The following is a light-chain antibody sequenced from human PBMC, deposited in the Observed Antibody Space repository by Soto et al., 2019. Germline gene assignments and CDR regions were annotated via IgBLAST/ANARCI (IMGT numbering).Light chain of an antibody. CDR3: QQLNAYPLT. Sequence: DIQVTQSPSFLSASVGDRVTITCRASQGTSSYLAWFRQKPGRAPKLLIYGASTLQSGVPARFSGSGSGTDFTLTISNLQPEDFATYYCQQLNAYPLTFGQGTRLEIK. J-gene: IGKJ5*01. CDR1: QGTSSY. V-gene: IGKV1-9*01. CDR2: GAS.